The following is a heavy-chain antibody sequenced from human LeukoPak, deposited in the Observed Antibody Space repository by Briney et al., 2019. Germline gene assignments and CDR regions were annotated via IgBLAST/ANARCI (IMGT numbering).Heavy chain of an antibody. Sequence: GGSLRLSCAASGFTVSSNYMSWVRQAPGKGLEWVSVIYSGGSTYYADSVKGRFTISRDNSKNTLYLQMNSLRAEDTAVYYCARGARKGDDYGGFFDYWGQGTLVTVSS. CDR3: ARGARKGDDYGGFFDY. D-gene: IGHD4-23*01. CDR1: GFTVSSNY. CDR2: IYSGGST. V-gene: IGHV3-53*05. J-gene: IGHJ4*02.